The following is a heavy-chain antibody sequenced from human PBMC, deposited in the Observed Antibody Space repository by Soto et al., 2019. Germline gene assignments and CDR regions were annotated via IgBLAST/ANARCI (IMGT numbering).Heavy chain of an antibody. CDR3: ARAVVGYCSSASCPADF. V-gene: IGHV5-51*01. D-gene: IGHD2-2*01. CDR2: IFPTDSTT. J-gene: IGHJ4*02. CDR1: GYTFASFW. Sequence: LKISCKGSGYTFASFWIGWVRQMPGKGLEWMGIIFPTDSTTIYSPSFQGQVTIPADKSINTAYLQWSSLKASDTAMYYCARAVVGYCSSASCPADFWGQGSLVTVSS.